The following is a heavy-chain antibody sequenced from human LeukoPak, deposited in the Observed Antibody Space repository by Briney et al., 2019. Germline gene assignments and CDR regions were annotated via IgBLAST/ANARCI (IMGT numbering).Heavy chain of an antibody. CDR3: AKRSSGRSGFDY. CDR1: GFTFSSYA. V-gene: IGHV3-23*01. Sequence: GGSLRLSCAASGFTFSSYAMSRVRQAPGKGLEWVSGIVTSGGSTYYADSVKGRFTISRDNSKNSLYLQMNSLRADDTALYYCAKRSSGRSGFDYWGQGTLVTVSS. J-gene: IGHJ4*02. CDR2: IVTSGGST. D-gene: IGHD3-10*01.